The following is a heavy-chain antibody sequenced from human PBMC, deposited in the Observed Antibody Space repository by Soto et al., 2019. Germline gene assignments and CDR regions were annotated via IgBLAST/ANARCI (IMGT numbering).Heavy chain of an antibody. CDR1: GFTFSTYS. V-gene: IGHV3-48*02. CDR3: ARDNGIEGSFDP. CDR2: ITYSGSTK. J-gene: IGHJ5*02. Sequence: KVVESGGGLAQPGGSLRLSCAASGFTFSTYSMNWVRQAPGKGLEWVSYITYSGSTKYYADSVKGRFTISRDNAKNSRYLQMNSLRDEDTAVYYCARDNGIEGSFDPWGQGTLFTVSS.